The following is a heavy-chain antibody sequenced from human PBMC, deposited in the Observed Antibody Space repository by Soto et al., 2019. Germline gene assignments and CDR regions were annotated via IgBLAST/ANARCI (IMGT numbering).Heavy chain of an antibody. J-gene: IGHJ6*02. Sequence: SLRLACAASGFSFITYVMHWVRQAPGKWLEWVAFISNYVSNKYYADSVKGRFTISRDNAKNSLYLQMNSLRAEDTAVYYCARAFLSALGWAIAAAGTGNYSSGMEVWGQATTVTVFS. CDR1: GFSFITYV. CDR3: ARAFLSALGWAIAAAGTGNYSSGMEV. D-gene: IGHD6-13*01. V-gene: IGHV3-30*03. CDR2: ISNYVSNK.